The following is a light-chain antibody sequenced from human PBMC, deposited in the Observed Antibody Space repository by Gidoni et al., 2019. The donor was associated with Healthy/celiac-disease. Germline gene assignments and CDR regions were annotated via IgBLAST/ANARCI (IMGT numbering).Light chain of an antibody. CDR2: AAS. V-gene: IGKV3-11*01. Sequence: EIVLTQSPATLSLSPGETATLPCRASQSVSSYLAWYQQKPGQAPRLLIYAASNRATGIPARFSGSGSGTDFTLTISSLEPEDFAVYYCQQRSNWSFGQGTRLEIK. J-gene: IGKJ5*01. CDR1: QSVSSY. CDR3: QQRSNWS.